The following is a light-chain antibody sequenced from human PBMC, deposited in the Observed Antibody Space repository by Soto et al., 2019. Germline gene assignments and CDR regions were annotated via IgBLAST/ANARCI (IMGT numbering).Light chain of an antibody. CDR3: QQYNNWPPLT. V-gene: IGKV3-15*01. J-gene: IGKJ4*01. Sequence: EIVMTQSPATLSVSPGERATLSCRASQSVSSNLAWYQQKPGQAPRLLLYGASTRATGIPARFSGSGSGTEFTLTISSLQSSDFAVYYCQQYNNWPPLTFGGGNKVEIK. CDR1: QSVSSN. CDR2: GAS.